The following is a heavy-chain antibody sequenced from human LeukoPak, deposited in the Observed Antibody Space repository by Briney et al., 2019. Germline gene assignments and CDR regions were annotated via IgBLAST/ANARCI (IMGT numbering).Heavy chain of an antibody. J-gene: IGHJ3*02. CDR2: ISGSGGST. CDR1: GFTFSSYG. D-gene: IGHD3-22*01. Sequence: PGGSLTLSCAASGFTFSSYGMHWVRQAPGKGLEWVSAISGSGGSTYYADSVKGRFTISRDNSKNKLYLQMNSLRAEDTAVYYCAKEYYYDSSGLANAFDIWGQGTMVTVSS. V-gene: IGHV3-23*01. CDR3: AKEYYYDSSGLANAFDI.